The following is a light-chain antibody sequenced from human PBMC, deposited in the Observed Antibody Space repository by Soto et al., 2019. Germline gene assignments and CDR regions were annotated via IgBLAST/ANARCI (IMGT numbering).Light chain of an antibody. V-gene: IGKV1-12*01. Sequence: DIQMTQSPSSVSASVGDRVTIACRASQAIGVWLAWYQQKPGTAPNLLIYAASHLHSGVPSRFSGSGSGTEFTLTISSLQPEDCATYFCQQANTFPFTFGPGTKVDIK. CDR1: QAIGVW. J-gene: IGKJ3*01. CDR3: QQANTFPFT. CDR2: AAS.